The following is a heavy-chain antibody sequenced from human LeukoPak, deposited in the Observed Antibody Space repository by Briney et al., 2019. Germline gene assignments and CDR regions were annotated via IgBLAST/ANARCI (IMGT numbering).Heavy chain of an antibody. V-gene: IGHV1-69*04. Sequence: GASVKVSCKASGGTFSSYAISWVRQAPGQGLEWMGRIIPILGIANYAQKFQGRVTITADKSTSTAYMELSSLRSEDTAVYYCASYDSSGYYKGASDIWGQGTMVTVSS. CDR1: GGTFSSYA. CDR2: IIPILGIA. J-gene: IGHJ3*02. CDR3: ASYDSSGYYKGASDI. D-gene: IGHD3-22*01.